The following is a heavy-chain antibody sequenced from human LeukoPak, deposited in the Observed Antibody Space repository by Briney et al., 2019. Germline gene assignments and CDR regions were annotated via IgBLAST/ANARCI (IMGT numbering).Heavy chain of an antibody. V-gene: IGHV3-21*01. D-gene: IGHD6-6*01. CDR2: ISSSSSSI. Sequence: GGSLRLSCAASGFTFNTYTMNWVRQAPGKGLEWVSSISSSSSSIYYADSVKGRFTISRDNAKNSLYLQMNSLRAEDTAVYYCARDGYSSSPDYWGQGTLVTVSS. CDR3: ARDGYSSSPDY. J-gene: IGHJ4*02. CDR1: GFTFNTYT.